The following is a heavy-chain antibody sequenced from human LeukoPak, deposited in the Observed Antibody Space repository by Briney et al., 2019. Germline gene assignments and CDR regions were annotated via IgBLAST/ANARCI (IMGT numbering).Heavy chain of an antibody. V-gene: IGHV4-38-2*01. CDR2: IYGTGST. Sequence: SETLSLTCAVSGYSLGKNYYWGWIRQPPGKGLEWIGRIYGTGSTSYNPSLMNRVTMSVDTSKNHFSLRLTSVTAADTAVYYCARYDSRGSASTRFDYWGQGILVTISS. CDR1: GYSLGKNYY. CDR3: ARYDSRGSASTRFDY. J-gene: IGHJ4*02. D-gene: IGHD3-16*01.